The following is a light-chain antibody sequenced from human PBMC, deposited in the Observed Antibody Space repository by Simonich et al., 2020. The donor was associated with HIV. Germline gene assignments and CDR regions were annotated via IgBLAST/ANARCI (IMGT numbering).Light chain of an antibody. V-gene: IGKV3-11*01. CDR2: DAS. J-gene: IGKJ2*01. Sequence: EIVMTQSPVTLSVSPGERATLSCRASQSVSSYLAWYQQKPGQAPRLLIYDASNRATGIPARFSGSGSGTDFTLTISSLEPEDFATYYCQQRSNWYTFGQGTKLEIK. CDR3: QQRSNWYT. CDR1: QSVSSY.